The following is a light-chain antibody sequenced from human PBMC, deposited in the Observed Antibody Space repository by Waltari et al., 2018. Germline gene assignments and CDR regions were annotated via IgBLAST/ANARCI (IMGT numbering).Light chain of an antibody. CDR3: QQYNNWPSLFT. J-gene: IGKJ3*01. CDR1: QSVSSN. V-gene: IGKV3-15*01. Sequence: EIVMTQSPATLSVSPGERATLSCRASQSVSSNLAWYQQKPGQAPRLLIYGASTRATGIPARFSGIGSGTEFTLTISSLQSEDFAVYYCQQYNNWPSLFTFGPGTKVDIK. CDR2: GAS.